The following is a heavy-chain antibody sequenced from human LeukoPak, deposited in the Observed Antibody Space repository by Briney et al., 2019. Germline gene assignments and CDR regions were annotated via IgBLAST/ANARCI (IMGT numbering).Heavy chain of an antibody. J-gene: IGHJ5*02. Sequence: SETLSLTCAVHGGSFSGYYWSWIRQPPGKGLEWIGEINHSGSTNYNPSLKSRVTISVDTSKNQFSLKLSSVTAADTAVYYCARARRLLWFGESRHFDPWGQGTLVTVSS. V-gene: IGHV4-34*01. CDR3: ARARRLLWFGESRHFDP. CDR1: GGSFSGYY. D-gene: IGHD3-10*01. CDR2: INHSGST.